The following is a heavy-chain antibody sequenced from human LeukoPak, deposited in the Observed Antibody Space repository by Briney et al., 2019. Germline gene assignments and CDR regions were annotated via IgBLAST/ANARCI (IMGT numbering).Heavy chain of an antibody. Sequence: SETLSLTCTVSGGSISSHFWTWIRQPAGKGLEWIGRIYASGSTNYNPSLKSRVTLSVDTSKSQFSLKLNSVTAADTAVYYCAREGPIVGATTIDYWGQGTLVTVSS. CDR2: IYASGST. J-gene: IGHJ4*02. V-gene: IGHV4-4*07. D-gene: IGHD1-26*01. CDR1: GGSISSHF. CDR3: AREGPIVGATTIDY.